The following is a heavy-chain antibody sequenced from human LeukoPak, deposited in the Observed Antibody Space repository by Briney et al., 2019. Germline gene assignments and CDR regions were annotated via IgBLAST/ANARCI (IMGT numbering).Heavy chain of an antibody. Sequence: PGRSLRLSCAASGFTFSSYGMHWVRQASGKGLEWVAVISYDGSNKYYGDSVKGRFTIARDNSKNTLYLQMNSLRTEDTAVYYCAKDRYSGSYLQTGPCAHWGQGTLVTVSS. CDR3: AKDRYSGSYLQTGPCAH. V-gene: IGHV3-30*18. CDR2: ISYDGSNK. J-gene: IGHJ4*02. D-gene: IGHD1-26*01. CDR1: GFTFSSYG.